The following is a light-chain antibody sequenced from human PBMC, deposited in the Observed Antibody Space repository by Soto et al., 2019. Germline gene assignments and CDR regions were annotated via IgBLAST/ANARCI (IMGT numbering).Light chain of an antibody. J-gene: IGLJ1*01. CDR3: CSYAGDYSYV. CDR2: DVS. V-gene: IGLV2-11*01. CDR1: SSDVGGYNY. Sequence: QSALTQPRSVSGSPGQSVTISCTGTSSDVGGYNYVSWYQQHPGKAPKFIIYDVSKRPSGISDRFSGSKSGNTASLTISGLQADDKADYYCCSYAGDYSYVFGSGTKLTVL.